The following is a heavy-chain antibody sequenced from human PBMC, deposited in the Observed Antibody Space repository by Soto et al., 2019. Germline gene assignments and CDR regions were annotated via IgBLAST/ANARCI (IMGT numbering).Heavy chain of an antibody. Sequence: EVQLLESGGGLVQPGGSLRLSCAASGFTFSSYAMSWVRQAPGKGLEWVSVIRSSGDRTYYADSVKGRFPISRDNSKNTLYMLMNSLRAEDTAVYYCAKQQGPGTPYYYAMDVWGQGTTVTVSS. D-gene: IGHD1-1*01. V-gene: IGHV3-23*01. CDR3: AKQQGPGTPYYYAMDV. CDR2: IRSSGDRT. J-gene: IGHJ6*02. CDR1: GFTFSSYA.